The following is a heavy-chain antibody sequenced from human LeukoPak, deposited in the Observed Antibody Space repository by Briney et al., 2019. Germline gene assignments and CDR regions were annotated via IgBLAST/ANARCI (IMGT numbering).Heavy chain of an antibody. CDR2: ISWDGGST. D-gene: IGHD5-18*01. CDR1: GFTFDDYV. J-gene: IGHJ4*02. V-gene: IGHV3-43D*03. CDR3: AKDRRGYSYGPFDY. Sequence: PGGSLRLSCAASGFTFDDYVMHWVRQAPGKGLEWVSLISWDGGSTFYADSVKGRFTISRDNSKNSLYLQMNSLRAEDTALYYCAKDRRGYSYGPFDYWGQGTLVTVSS.